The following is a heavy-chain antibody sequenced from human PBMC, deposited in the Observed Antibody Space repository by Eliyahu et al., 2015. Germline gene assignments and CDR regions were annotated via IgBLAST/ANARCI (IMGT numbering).Heavy chain of an antibody. Sequence: EVQLLESGGGLVQPGGSLRLSCAASGFXFSSYAXSWVRQAPGKGLEWVSAISGSGGSTYYADSVKGRFTISRDNSKNTLYLQMNSLRAEDTAVYYCAKDTTLAAAGDYFDYWGQGTLVTVSS. CDR1: GFXFSSYA. D-gene: IGHD6-13*01. CDR2: ISGSGGST. V-gene: IGHV3-23*01. J-gene: IGHJ4*02. CDR3: AKDTTLAAAGDYFDY.